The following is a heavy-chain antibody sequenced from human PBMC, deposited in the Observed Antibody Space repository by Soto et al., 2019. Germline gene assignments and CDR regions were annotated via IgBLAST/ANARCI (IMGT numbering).Heavy chain of an antibody. CDR1: GGSINSYH. CDR2: GHYSGTT. Sequence: SDTLSLTCTVSGGSINSYHWSWIRQPPGKGLEWIGYGHYSGTTYYNPSLKSRVTMSVDMSKNQFSLKLSSVTAADTAVYYCARTRGSGWYGDNWFDPWGQGTLVTVSS. D-gene: IGHD6-19*01. J-gene: IGHJ5*02. CDR3: ARTRGSGWYGDNWFDP. V-gene: IGHV4-59*07.